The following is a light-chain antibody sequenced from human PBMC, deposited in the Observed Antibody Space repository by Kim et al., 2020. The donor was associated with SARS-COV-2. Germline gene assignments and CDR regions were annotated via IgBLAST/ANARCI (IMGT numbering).Light chain of an antibody. J-gene: IGLJ2*01. CDR3: AGWDDSLNGPV. CDR1: SSNIGSNN. V-gene: IGLV1-44*01. Sequence: GQSVTISCSGSSSNIGSNNLDWYQQHPATAPHLVICYDVRRPSGVPARFSGSNSGTSASLAISGVQSEDEADYYCAGWDDSLNGPVFGGGTQLTVL. CDR2: YDV.